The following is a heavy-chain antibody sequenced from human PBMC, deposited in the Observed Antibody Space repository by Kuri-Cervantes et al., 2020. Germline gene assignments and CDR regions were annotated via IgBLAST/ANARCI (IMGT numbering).Heavy chain of an antibody. D-gene: IGHD6-13*01. J-gene: IGHJ4*02. V-gene: IGHV1-2*02. CDR2: INPNNGGT. Sequence: ASVKVSCKVSGYTLTELSTHWVRQAPGKGLEWMGWINPNNGGTNYAQKFQGRVTMTRDTSISTTYMELSRPRFDDTAVYYCARDRSSWLLDYWGQGTLVTVSS. CDR3: ARDRSSWLLDY. CDR1: GYTLTELS.